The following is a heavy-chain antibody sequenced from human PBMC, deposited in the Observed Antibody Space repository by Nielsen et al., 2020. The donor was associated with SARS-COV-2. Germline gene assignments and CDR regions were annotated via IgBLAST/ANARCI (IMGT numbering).Heavy chain of an antibody. Sequence: GSLRLSCTVSGGSITSSSYYWGWIRQPPGKGLEWIGTIFYNGGTYYNPSLESRLTLSVDTSMNRFSLKLTSVTAADTAIYYCARPHGNYWGRGTLVTVSS. CDR2: IFYNGGT. J-gene: IGHJ4*02. V-gene: IGHV4-39*07. CDR3: ARPHGNY. CDR1: GGSITSSSYY.